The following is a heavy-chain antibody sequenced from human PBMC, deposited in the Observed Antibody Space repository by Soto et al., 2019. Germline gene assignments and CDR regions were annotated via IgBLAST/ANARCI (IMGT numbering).Heavy chain of an antibody. J-gene: IGHJ4*02. CDR1: CGSISSCTYY. CDR3: ARHHDAGYYFDY. CDR2: VYNTGGT. Sequence: SGTLFPTLPVSCGSISSCTYYWGWVRQPPGKGLEWIGRVYNTGGTFYNPSFQSRVTISVDTSRNQFSLRMNSVTAADTAIYYCARHHDAGYYFDYWGQGTQVTVSS. V-gene: IGHV4-39*01.